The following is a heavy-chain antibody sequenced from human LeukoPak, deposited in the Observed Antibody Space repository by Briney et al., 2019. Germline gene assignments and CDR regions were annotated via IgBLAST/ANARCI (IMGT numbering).Heavy chain of an antibody. CDR2: ISFDGSNK. CDR3: ARTTTPHYYGSGSYALGY. Sequence: GRSLRLACAASGFTFSTYAMHWVRQGAGKWLEWVAVISFDGSNKYYADSVKGRFTISRDNSKNTLYLQMSSLSAEDTAVYYCARTTTPHYYGSGSYALGYWGQGTLVTVPS. J-gene: IGHJ4*02. CDR1: GFTFSTYA. V-gene: IGHV3-30-3*02. D-gene: IGHD3-10*01.